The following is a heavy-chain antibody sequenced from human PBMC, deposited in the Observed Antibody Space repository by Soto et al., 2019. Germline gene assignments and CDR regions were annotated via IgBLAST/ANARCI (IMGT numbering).Heavy chain of an antibody. V-gene: IGHV3-30-3*01. CDR1: GFTFSSYA. CDR2: ISYDGSNK. Sequence: QVQLVESGGGVVQPGRSLRLSCAASGFTFSSYAMHWVRQAPGKGLEWVAVISYDGSNKYYADSVKGRFTISRDNSKNTLYLQMNSLRAEDTAVYYCVRNYGDEELGAFDIWGQGTMVTVSS. CDR3: VRNYGDEELGAFDI. J-gene: IGHJ3*02. D-gene: IGHD4-17*01.